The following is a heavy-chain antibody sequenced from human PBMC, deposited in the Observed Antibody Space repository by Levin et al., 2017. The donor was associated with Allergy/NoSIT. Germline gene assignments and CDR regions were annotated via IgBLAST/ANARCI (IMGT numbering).Heavy chain of an antibody. J-gene: IGHJ6*01. CDR3: AKGWKYYYYGVDV. CDR2: ISWNSFNI. Sequence: SLKISCVASGFSFGDYTMHWVRRVPGKGLEWVSGISWNSFNIGYADSVKGRFIISRDNAKNSLYLEMNSLRTDDTGLYYCAKGWKYYYYGVDVWEQGTTVTVSS. D-gene: IGHD1-1*01. CDR1: GFSFGDYT. V-gene: IGHV3-9*01.